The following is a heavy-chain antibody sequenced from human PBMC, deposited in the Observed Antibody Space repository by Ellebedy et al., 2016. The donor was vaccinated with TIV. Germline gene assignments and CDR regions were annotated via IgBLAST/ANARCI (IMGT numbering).Heavy chain of an antibody. CDR3: ARDSISSPMDV. D-gene: IGHD3-3*02. V-gene: IGHV4-59*13. J-gene: IGHJ6*04. CDR1: GGSISSYY. Sequence: SETLSLTXTVSGGSISSYYWSWIRQPPGKGLEWIGYIYYSGSTNYNPSLKSRVTISVDTSKNQFSLKLSSVTAADTAVYYCARDSISSPMDVWGKGTTVTVSS. CDR2: IYYSGST.